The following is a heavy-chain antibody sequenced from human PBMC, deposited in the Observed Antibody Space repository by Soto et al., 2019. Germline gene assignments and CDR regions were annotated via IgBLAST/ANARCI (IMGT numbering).Heavy chain of an antibody. CDR3: ARTPGGPPTVFYYYYGMDV. CDR1: GYSFTSYW. CDR2: TYPEDSQT. V-gene: IGHV5-51*01. J-gene: IGHJ6*02. Sequence: LGESLKISCKASGYSFTSYWIGWVRQISGKGLEWMGITYPEDSQTLYSPSFQGQVTISVDKSISTVYLQWSSLKASDTAMYYCARTPGGPPTVFYYYYGMDVWGQGTTVTVSS. D-gene: IGHD3-3*01.